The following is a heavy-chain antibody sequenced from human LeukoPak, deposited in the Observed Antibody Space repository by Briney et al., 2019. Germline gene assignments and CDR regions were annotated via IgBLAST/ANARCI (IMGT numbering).Heavy chain of an antibody. V-gene: IGHV4-59*08. CDR1: GDSIDASY. Sequence: PSETLSLTCSVSGDSIDASYWSWIRQPPGKGLEWIGYMYYRGITNYNPSLKSRVTISIDTSKNDFSLSLSSVTAADTAVYYCARLAIIIGRDAFDLWGQGTLVTVS. CDR3: ARLAIIIGRDAFDL. J-gene: IGHJ3*01. D-gene: IGHD2/OR15-2a*01. CDR2: MYYRGIT.